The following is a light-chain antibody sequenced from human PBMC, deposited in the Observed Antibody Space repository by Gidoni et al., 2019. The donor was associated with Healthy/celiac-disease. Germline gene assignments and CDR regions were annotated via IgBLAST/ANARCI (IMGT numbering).Light chain of an antibody. V-gene: IGKV3-15*01. J-gene: IGKJ3*01. Sequence: SVSPGERATLSCRASQSVSSNLAWYQQRPGQAPRLLIYGASTRATGIPARFSGSGSGTEFTLTISSLQSEDFAVYYCQQYNNWPPFTFGPXTKVDIK. CDR2: GAS. CDR3: QQYNNWPPFT. CDR1: QSVSSN.